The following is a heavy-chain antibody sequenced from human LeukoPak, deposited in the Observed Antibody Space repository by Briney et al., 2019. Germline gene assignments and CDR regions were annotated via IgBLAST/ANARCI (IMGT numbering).Heavy chain of an antibody. V-gene: IGHV1-46*01. CDR3: ARGVVRGVIITAKLDY. CDR1: GYTFTSYY. J-gene: IGHJ4*02. CDR2: INPSGGST. Sequence: ASVKVSCKASGYTFTSYYMHWVRQAPGQGLEWVGIINPSGGSTSYAQKFQGRVTMTRDTSTSTVYMELSSLRSEDTAVYYCARGVVRGVIITAKLDYWGQGTLVTVSS. D-gene: IGHD3-10*01.